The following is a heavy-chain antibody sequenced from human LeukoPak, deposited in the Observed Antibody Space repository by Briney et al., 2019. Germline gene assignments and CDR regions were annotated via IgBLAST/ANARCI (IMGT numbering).Heavy chain of an antibody. CDR1: RFTFSSYA. V-gene: IGHV3-21*01. CDR3: AKGGAQGFDY. J-gene: IGHJ4*02. CDR2: ITSSNSFI. Sequence: PGGSLRLSCAASRFTFSSYAMSWVRQAPGKGLEWVSSITSSNSFIYNADSVKGRFTISRDNAKNSLYLQMNSLRAEDTALYYCAKGGAQGFDYWGQGTLVTVSS.